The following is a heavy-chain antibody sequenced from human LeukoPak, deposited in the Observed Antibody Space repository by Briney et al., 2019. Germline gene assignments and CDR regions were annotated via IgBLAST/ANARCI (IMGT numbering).Heavy chain of an antibody. Sequence: SETLSLTCTVSGGSISSGSYYWSWIRQPAGKGLEWIGRIYTSGSTNYNPSLKSRVTISVDTSKIQFSLKLTSVTAADTAVYYCAKEVVSYCSSTSCYSDAFDIWGQGIMVTVSS. V-gene: IGHV4-61*02. CDR2: IYTSGST. CDR3: AKEVVSYCSSTSCYSDAFDI. D-gene: IGHD2-2*02. J-gene: IGHJ3*02. CDR1: GGSISSGSYY.